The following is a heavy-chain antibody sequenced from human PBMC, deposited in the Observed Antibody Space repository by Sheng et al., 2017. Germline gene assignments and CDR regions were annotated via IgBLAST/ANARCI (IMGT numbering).Heavy chain of an antibody. CDR3: AGREQGAHYQYYYMDV. D-gene: IGHD1-26*01. Sequence: QLQLAQSEAEVKKPGASVKVSCEASGYTSTSHGINWVRQAPGQGLELMGWISPYNGNTKYTQKFQGRVTMTIDTSTSTVYMELRSLRSDDTAVYYCAGREQGAHYQYYYMDVWGKGTTVIVS. CDR1: GYTSTSHG. CDR2: ISPYNGNT. V-gene: IGHV1-18*01. J-gene: IGHJ6*03.